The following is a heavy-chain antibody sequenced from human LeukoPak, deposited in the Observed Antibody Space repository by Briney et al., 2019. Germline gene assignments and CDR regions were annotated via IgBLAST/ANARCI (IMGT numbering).Heavy chain of an antibody. J-gene: IGHJ4*02. V-gene: IGHV5-51*01. D-gene: IGHD4-11*01. CDR1: GDNLASYW. Sequence: GESLKISCRVFGDNLASYWIGWVRQMSGKGLEWMGIIYPGDSDTRYSPSFQGQVTISADKSISTAYLQWSSLKASDTAMYYCVRRVGNSKYDYWGQGTQVTVSS. CDR2: IYPGDSDT. CDR3: VRRVGNSKYDY.